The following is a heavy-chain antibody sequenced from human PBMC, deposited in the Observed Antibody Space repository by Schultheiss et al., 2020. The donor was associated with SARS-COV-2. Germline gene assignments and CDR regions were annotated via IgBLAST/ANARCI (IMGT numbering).Heavy chain of an antibody. CDR3: ARGTAVAGSWFDP. D-gene: IGHD6-19*01. CDR2: INHSGST. V-gene: IGHV4-34*01. J-gene: IGHJ5*02. Sequence: SQTLSLTCAVYGGSFSGYYWGWIRQPPGKGLEWIGEINHSGSTNYNPSLKSRVTISVDTSKNQFSLKLSSVTAADTAVYYCARGTAVAGSWFDPWGQGTLVTVSS. CDR1: GGSFSGYY.